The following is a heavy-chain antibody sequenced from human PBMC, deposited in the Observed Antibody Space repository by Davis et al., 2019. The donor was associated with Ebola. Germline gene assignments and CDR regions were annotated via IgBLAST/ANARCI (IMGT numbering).Heavy chain of an antibody. Sequence: GESLKISCAASGFIVRSNYMGWVRQAPGKGLEWVSVLYSGGSTNYADSVKGRFTISRDNSKNTLYLQMNSLRAEDTAVYYCAREGYYERYAMDVWGQGTTVTVSS. CDR3: AREGYYERYAMDV. J-gene: IGHJ6*02. V-gene: IGHV3-53*01. CDR2: LYSGGST. CDR1: GFIVRSNY. D-gene: IGHD3-22*01.